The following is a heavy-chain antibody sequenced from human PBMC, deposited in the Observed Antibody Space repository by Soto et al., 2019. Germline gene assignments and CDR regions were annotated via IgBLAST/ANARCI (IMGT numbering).Heavy chain of an antibody. V-gene: IGHV1-46*01. CDR1: GYTFTTYY. D-gene: IGHD2-15*01. CDR3: ARAGYCSGGTCFHGNCDY. J-gene: IGHJ4*02. CDR2: INPNGGST. Sequence: QVQLVQSGAEVKRPGASVKVSCKASGYTFTTYYMHWVRQAPGQGLEWLGIINPNGGSTTYAKKFQGRVTMTRDTSTSTVYLELSRLRSEDTAVYYCARAGYCSGGTCFHGNCDYWGQGTLVTVSA.